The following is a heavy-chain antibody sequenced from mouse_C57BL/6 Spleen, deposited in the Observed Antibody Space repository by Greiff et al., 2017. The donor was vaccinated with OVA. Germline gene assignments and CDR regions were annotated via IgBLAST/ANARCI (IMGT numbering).Heavy chain of an antibody. CDR2: INPGSGGT. D-gene: IGHD1-1*01. CDR1: GYAFTNYL. Sequence: VQLQQSGAELVRPGTSVKVSCKASGYAFTNYLIEWVKQRPGQGLEWIGVINPGSGGTNYNEKFKGKATLTAEKSSSTAYMQLSSLTSEDSAVYFCAITTVWAMDYWGQGTSVTVSS. V-gene: IGHV1-54*01. CDR3: AITTVWAMDY. J-gene: IGHJ4*01.